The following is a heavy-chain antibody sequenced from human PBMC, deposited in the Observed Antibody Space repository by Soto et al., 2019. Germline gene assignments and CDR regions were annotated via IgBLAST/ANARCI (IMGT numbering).Heavy chain of an antibody. D-gene: IGHD3-22*01. Sequence: SVKVSCKASGGTFSSYAISWVRQAPGQGLEWMGGIIPIFGTANYAQKFQGRVTITADESTSTAYMELSSLRSEDTAVYYCAGDRFYYDSSGYYYVGAFDIWGQGTMVTVS. V-gene: IGHV1-69*13. CDR3: AGDRFYYDSSGYYYVGAFDI. J-gene: IGHJ3*02. CDR1: GGTFSSYA. CDR2: IIPIFGTA.